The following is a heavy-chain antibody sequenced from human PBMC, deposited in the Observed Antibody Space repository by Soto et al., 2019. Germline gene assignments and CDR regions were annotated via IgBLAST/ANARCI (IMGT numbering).Heavy chain of an antibody. Sequence: ASVKVSCKASGYTFTSYGISWVRQAPGQGLEWMGWISAYNGNTNYARKLQGRVTMTTDTSTSTAYMELRSLRSDDTAVYYCARDRNYYDSSGYYLIEYFQHWGQGTLVTVSS. CDR3: ARDRNYYDSSGYYLIEYFQH. V-gene: IGHV1-18*04. D-gene: IGHD3-22*01. CDR1: GYTFTSYG. CDR2: ISAYNGNT. J-gene: IGHJ1*01.